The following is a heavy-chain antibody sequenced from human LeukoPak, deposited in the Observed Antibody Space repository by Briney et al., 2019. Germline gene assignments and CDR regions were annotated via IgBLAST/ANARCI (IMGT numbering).Heavy chain of an antibody. Sequence: GASVKVSCKASGYTFTSYYMHWVRQAPGQGLEWMGIINPSGGSTSYAQKFQGRVTMTRDMSTSTVYMELSSLRSEDTAVYYCATITGYYYGSGSSFDAFDIWGQGTMVTVSS. CDR2: INPSGGST. V-gene: IGHV1-46*01. D-gene: IGHD3-10*01. J-gene: IGHJ3*02. CDR1: GYTFTSYY. CDR3: ATITGYYYGSGSSFDAFDI.